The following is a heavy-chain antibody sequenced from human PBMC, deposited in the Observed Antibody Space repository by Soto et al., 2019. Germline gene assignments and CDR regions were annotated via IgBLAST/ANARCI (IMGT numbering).Heavy chain of an antibody. CDR3: ARYYGAGSYFFDF. CDR2: IYSDGRT. V-gene: IGHV3-53*01. J-gene: IGHJ4*02. CDR1: GLSVSSNY. Sequence: EVQLVESGGGLIQPGGSLRLSCAASGLSVSSNYMSWIRQAPGKGLEWVSLIYSDGRTFYADSVKGRFTISRDNSETTVYLQMNSVRVDDTAVYYCARYYGAGSYFFDFWGQGTLVTVSS. D-gene: IGHD3-10*01.